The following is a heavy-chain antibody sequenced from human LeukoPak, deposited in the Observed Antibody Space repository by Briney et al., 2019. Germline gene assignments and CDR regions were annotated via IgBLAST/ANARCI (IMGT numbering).Heavy chain of an antibody. CDR2: IYYSGST. CDR3: AGDSGYGSGSYVDY. D-gene: IGHD3-10*01. CDR1: GGSISSYY. Sequence: PSETLSLTCTVSGGSISSYYWSWIRQPLGKGLEWIGYIYYSGSTNYNPSLKSRVTISVDTSKNQFSLKLSSVTAADTAVYYCAGDSGYGSGSYVDYWGQGTLVTVSS. J-gene: IGHJ4*02. V-gene: IGHV4-59*01.